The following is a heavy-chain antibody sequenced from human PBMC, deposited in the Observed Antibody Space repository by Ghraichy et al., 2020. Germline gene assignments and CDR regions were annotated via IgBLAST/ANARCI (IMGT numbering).Heavy chain of an antibody. Sequence: ASVKVSCKASGYTFTSYDINWVRQATGQGLEWMGWMNPNSGNTGYAQKFQGRVTMTRNTSISTAYMELSSLRSEDTAVYYCARDFYYDSSGYHYLAFDIWGQGTMVTVSS. CDR2: MNPNSGNT. CDR3: ARDFYYDSSGYHYLAFDI. CDR1: GYTFTSYD. D-gene: IGHD3-22*01. J-gene: IGHJ3*02. V-gene: IGHV1-8*01.